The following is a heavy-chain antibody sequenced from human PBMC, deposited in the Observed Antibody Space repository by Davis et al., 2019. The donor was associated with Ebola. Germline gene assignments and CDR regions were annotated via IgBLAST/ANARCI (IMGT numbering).Heavy chain of an antibody. Sequence: PAGSLTLSCAVSGFTFSRYWMSWVRQAPGKGLEWVANTKQDGSEIHYVDSVKGRFTISRDNTKNSLYLQMNSLRDEDTALYYCSRGGAVKFDYWGQGTLVTVSS. V-gene: IGHV3-7*01. J-gene: IGHJ4*02. CDR3: SRGGAVKFDY. D-gene: IGHD4-17*01. CDR2: TKQDGSEI. CDR1: GFTFSRYW.